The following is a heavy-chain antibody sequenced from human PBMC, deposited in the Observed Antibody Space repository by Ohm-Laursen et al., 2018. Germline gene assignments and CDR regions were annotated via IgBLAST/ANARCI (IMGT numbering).Heavy chain of an antibody. D-gene: IGHD6-13*01. CDR2: ISSSGSTI. CDR1: GFTFSSYA. J-gene: IGHJ4*02. Sequence: SLRLSCAASGFTFSSYAMSWVRQAPGKGLEWVSAISSSGSTIYYADSVKGRFTISRDNAENSLYLQMNSLRVEDTAVYYCARVGTTAAAGTSDYWGQGTLVTVSS. V-gene: IGHV3-11*01. CDR3: ARVGTTAAAGTSDY.